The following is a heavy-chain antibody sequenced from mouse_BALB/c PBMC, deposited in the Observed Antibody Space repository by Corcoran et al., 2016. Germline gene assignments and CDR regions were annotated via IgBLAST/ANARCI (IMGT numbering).Heavy chain of an antibody. V-gene: IGHV1-18*01. J-gene: IGHJ1*01. D-gene: IGHD1-1*01. CDR1: GYSFTSYT. CDR2: INPYNGGT. CDR3: ARGYGSSYGYFDV. Sequence: EVQLQQSGPELVKPGASMKVSCKASGYSFTSYTMNWVKQSHGKNLEWIGLINPYNGGTSYNQKFKGKATFTVDKSSSTAYMELLSLTSEDSAVYYCARGYGSSYGYFDVLGAGTTVTVSS.